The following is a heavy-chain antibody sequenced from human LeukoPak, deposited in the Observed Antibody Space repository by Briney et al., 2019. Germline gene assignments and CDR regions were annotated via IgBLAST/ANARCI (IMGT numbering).Heavy chain of an antibody. Sequence: SETLSLTCAVYGGSFSGYYWSWIRQPPGKGLEWIGEINHSGSTNYNPSLKSRVTISVDTSKNQFSLKLSSVTAADTAMYYCARRLYSKIDYWGQGTLVTVSS. J-gene: IGHJ4*02. CDR2: INHSGST. D-gene: IGHD4-11*01. CDR3: ARRLYSKIDY. V-gene: IGHV4-34*01. CDR1: GGSFSGYY.